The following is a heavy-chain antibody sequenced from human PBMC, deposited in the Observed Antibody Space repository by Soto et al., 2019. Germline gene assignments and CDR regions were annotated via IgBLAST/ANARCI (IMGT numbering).Heavy chain of an antibody. D-gene: IGHD3-10*01. V-gene: IGHV3-7*04. CDR1: GFAFRRYW. CDR3: ARAYYSCSGKKGFDY. Sequence: PGGSLRLSCAASGFAFRRYWMRWVRETPGKGLEGVANIKEEGSEKYYVDSVKGRFTISRDNAVNSLDLQMNSLRAEDTAIYYCARAYYSCSGKKGFDYWGQGTMVTDSS. J-gene: IGHJ3*01. CDR2: IKEEGSEK.